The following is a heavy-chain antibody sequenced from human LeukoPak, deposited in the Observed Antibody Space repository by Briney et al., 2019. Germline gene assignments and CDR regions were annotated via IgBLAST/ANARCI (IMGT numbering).Heavy chain of an antibody. V-gene: IGHV1-18*01. J-gene: IGHJ6*03. Sequence: ASVKVSCKASGYTFTSYAISWVRQAPGQGLEWMGWISAYNGNTNYAQKLQGRVTMTTDTSTSTAYMELRSLRSDDTAVYYCARGARLGGHYGSGSYSSYYYYYYMDVWGKGTTVTVSS. D-gene: IGHD3-10*01. CDR1: GYTFTSYA. CDR2: ISAYNGNT. CDR3: ARGARLGGHYGSGSYSSYYYYYYMDV.